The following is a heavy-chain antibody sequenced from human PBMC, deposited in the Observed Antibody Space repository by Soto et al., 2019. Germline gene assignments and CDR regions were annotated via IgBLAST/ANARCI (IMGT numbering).Heavy chain of an antibody. CDR1: GFTVSSNY. J-gene: IGHJ6*03. V-gene: IGHV3-53*04. CDR3: ARVLGYCSGGSCSTTADYYYYMDV. Sequence: GGSLRLSCAASGFTVSSNYMSWVRQAPGKGLEWVSVIYSGGSTYCEDSVKGRFTISRKNSKKTVSLQMNSLRAEDTAVYYCARVLGYCSGGSCSTTADYYYYMDVWGKGTTVTVSS. D-gene: IGHD2-15*01. CDR2: IYSGGST.